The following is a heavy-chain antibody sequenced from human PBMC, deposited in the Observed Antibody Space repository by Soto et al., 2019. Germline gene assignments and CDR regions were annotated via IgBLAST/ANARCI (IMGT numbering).Heavy chain of an antibody. D-gene: IGHD1-1*01. V-gene: IGHV3-23*01. Sequence: PGGSLRLSCAASGFTFSSYAMSWVRQAPGKGLEWVSAISGSSGSTYYADSVKGRFTISRDNSKSTLYLQMNSLRAEDTAVYYCATEQLERRFLYYYSGIDVWGQGTTVTVSS. CDR2: ISGSSGST. CDR1: GFTFSSYA. J-gene: IGHJ6*02. CDR3: ATEQLERRFLYYYSGIDV.